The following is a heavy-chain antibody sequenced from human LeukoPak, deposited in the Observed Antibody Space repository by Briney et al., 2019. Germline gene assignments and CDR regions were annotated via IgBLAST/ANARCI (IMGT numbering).Heavy chain of an antibody. J-gene: IGHJ4*02. Sequence: ASVKVSCKASGYTFTSHDISWVRQAPGQGLEWMGWINPNSGGTNYAQKFQGRVTMTRDTSISTAYMELSRLRSDDTAVYYCAAFWGADHPGIAAAGAKDFDYWGQGTLVTVSS. CDR1: GYTFTSHD. CDR3: AAFWGADHPGIAAAGAKDFDY. D-gene: IGHD6-13*01. V-gene: IGHV1-2*02. CDR2: INPNSGGT.